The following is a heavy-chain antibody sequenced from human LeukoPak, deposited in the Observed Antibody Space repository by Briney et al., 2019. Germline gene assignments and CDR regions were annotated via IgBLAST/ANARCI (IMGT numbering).Heavy chain of an antibody. CDR3: ARDRYYYGSGSPSFDY. CDR1: GYTFTGYY. J-gene: IGHJ4*02. D-gene: IGHD3-10*01. Sequence: ASVKVSCKASGYTFTGYYMHWVRQAPGQGLEWMGWINPNSGGTNYAQKFQGRVTMTRDTSISTAYMELSRLRSDDTAVYYCARDRYYYGSGSPSFDYWDQGTLVTVSS. V-gene: IGHV1-2*02. CDR2: INPNSGGT.